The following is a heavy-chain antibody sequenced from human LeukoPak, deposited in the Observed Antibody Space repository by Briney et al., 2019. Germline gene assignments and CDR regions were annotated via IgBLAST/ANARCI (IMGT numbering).Heavy chain of an antibody. Sequence: GGSLRLSCAASGFTFSSYEMNWVRQAPGKGLEWVSSISSSSSYIYYADSVKGRFTISRDNAKNSLYLQMNSLRAEDTAVYYCARDLQLNFDLWGRGTLVTVSS. V-gene: IGHV3-21*01. CDR1: GFTFSSYE. CDR3: ARDLQLNFDL. D-gene: IGHD6-13*01. CDR2: ISSSSSYI. J-gene: IGHJ2*01.